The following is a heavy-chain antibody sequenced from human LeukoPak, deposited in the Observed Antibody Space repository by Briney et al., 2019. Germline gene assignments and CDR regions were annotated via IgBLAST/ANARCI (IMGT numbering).Heavy chain of an antibody. CDR1: GFTFSSYA. CDR3: AKDALSSGWFSGEFTS. J-gene: IGHJ5*02. Sequence: GGSLRLSCAGSGFTFSSYAMSWVRQAPGKGLEWVSGMSGSGGTSYYADSVRGRFTISRDNSKNMMSLQMNSLRVEDTALYYCAKDALSSGWFSGEFTSWGQGTLVTVSS. V-gene: IGHV3-23*01. CDR2: MSGSGGTS. D-gene: IGHD6-13*01.